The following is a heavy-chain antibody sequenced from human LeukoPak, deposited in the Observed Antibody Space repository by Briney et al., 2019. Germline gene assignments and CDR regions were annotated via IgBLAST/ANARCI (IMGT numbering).Heavy chain of an antibody. CDR2: IKQDGSEK. Sequence: SGGSLRLSCAASGFTFSSYWMSWVRQAPGKGLEWVANIKQDGSEKYYADSVKGRFTISRDNSKNTLYLQMNSLRAEDTAVYYCARGRTGVKAPPHFDYWGQGTLVTVSS. CDR3: ARGRTGVKAPPHFDY. D-gene: IGHD7-27*01. J-gene: IGHJ4*02. CDR1: GFTFSSYW. V-gene: IGHV3-7*01.